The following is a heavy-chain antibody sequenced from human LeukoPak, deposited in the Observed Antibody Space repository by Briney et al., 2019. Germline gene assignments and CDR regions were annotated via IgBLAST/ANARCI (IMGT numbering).Heavy chain of an antibody. CDR3: ARRGPSGRSLDY. CDR1: GGSISSSSYY. Sequence: SETLSLTCTVSGGSISSSSYYWGWIRQPPGKGLEWIGSIYYSGSTYYNPSLKTRVTISVDTSKNQFSLKLSSVTAADTAVYYCARRGPSGRSLDYWGQGTLVTVSS. CDR2: IYYSGST. V-gene: IGHV4-39*01. D-gene: IGHD3-10*01. J-gene: IGHJ4*02.